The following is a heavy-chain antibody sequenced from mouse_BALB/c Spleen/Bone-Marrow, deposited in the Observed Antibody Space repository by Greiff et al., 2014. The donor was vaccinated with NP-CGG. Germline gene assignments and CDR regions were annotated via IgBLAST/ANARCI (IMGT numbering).Heavy chain of an antibody. CDR1: GFTFSSST. CDR3: ARGEGYLDY. CDR2: ISSGGRYT. J-gene: IGHJ2*01. Sequence: EVQLQQSGGGLVKPGGSPKLSCTASGFTFSSSTMSWVRQTPEKRLEWVASISSGGRYTFYPDSVKGRFTISRDSAKNTLYLQMSSLKSEDTAMYYCARGEGYLDYWGQGTTLTVSS. V-gene: IGHV5-6-4*01.